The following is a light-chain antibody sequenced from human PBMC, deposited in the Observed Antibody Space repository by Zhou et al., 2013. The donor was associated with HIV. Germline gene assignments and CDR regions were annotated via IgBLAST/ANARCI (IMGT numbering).Light chain of an antibody. J-gene: IGKJ2*01. CDR1: QGISDS. CDR3: QQYYSTPNT. CDR2: AAS. Sequence: DIQMTQSPSSLSVSVGDRVTITCRATQGISDSLAWYQQKPGKAPKLLLYAASRLESGVPSRFSGSGSGTDYTLTISSLQPEDFATYYCQQYYSTPNTFGQGTKLEIK. V-gene: IGKV1-NL1*01.